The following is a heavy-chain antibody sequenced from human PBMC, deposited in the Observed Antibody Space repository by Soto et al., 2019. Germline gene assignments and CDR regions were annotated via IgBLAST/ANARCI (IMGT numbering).Heavy chain of an antibody. CDR2: IYHSGSA. CDR1: GGSISSGGYS. D-gene: IGHD1-20*01. V-gene: IGHV4-30-2*01. Sequence: SETLSLTCAVSGGSISSGGYSWSWIRQPPGKGLEWIGYIYHSGSAYYNPSLKSRVTISVDRSKNQFSLKLSSVTAADTAVYYCARGINLCFDPWGQGTLVTVSS. CDR3: ARGINLCFDP. J-gene: IGHJ5*02.